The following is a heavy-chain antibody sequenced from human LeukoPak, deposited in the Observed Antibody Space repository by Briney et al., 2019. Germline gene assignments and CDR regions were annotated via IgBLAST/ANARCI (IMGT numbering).Heavy chain of an antibody. CDR2: ISYDGSNK. J-gene: IGHJ6*03. V-gene: IGHV3-30-3*01. Sequence: GGPLRLSCAVSGFTFSSYAMHWARQAPGKGLEWVAVISYDGSNKYYADPVKGRFTISRDNSKNTLYQQMNSLRAEDTGVYYCARVNIKDFWSITNFCYTDGWGERTTVTVS. CDR1: GFTFSSYA. D-gene: IGHD3-3*01. CDR3: ARVNIKDFWSITNFCYTDG.